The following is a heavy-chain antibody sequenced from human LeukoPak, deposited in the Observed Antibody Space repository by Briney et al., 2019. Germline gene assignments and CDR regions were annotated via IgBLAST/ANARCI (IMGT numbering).Heavy chain of an antibody. V-gene: IGHV4-59*11. CDR2: MYYSGRT. J-gene: IGHJ3*02. D-gene: IGHD3-3*01. CDR1: GGSISSHY. Sequence: SETLSLTCTVSGGSISSHYWSWIRQPPGKGLEWIGYMYYSGRTNYNPSLKSRVTISVDTSKNQFSLKVSSVTAADTAVYYCARAGKITIFGVVIINHDALDIWGQGTMVTVSS. CDR3: ARAGKITIFGVVIINHDALDI.